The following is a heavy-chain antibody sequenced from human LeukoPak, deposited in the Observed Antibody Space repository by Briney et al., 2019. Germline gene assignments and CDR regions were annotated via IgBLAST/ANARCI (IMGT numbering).Heavy chain of an antibody. J-gene: IGHJ5*02. V-gene: IGHV1-46*01. CDR1: GYTFTGYY. D-gene: IGHD6-13*01. Sequence: ASVKVSCKASGYTFTGYYMHWVRQAPGQGLEWMGIINPSGGSTSYAQKFQGRVTMTRDMSTSTVYMELSSLRSEDTAVYYCAREDSLAAAGTPSWFDPWGQGTLVTVSS. CDR3: AREDSLAAAGTPSWFDP. CDR2: INPSGGST.